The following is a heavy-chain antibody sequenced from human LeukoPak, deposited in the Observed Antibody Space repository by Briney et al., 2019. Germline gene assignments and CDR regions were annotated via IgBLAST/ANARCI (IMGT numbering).Heavy chain of an antibody. CDR1: GGSISSSSYY. CDR3: GRVRGSTVTPVWWFDP. J-gene: IGHJ5*02. D-gene: IGHD4-11*01. V-gene: IGHV4-39*07. Sequence: KPSETLSLTCTVSGGSISSSSYYWGWIRQPPGKGLEWIGSIYYSGSTYYNPSLKSRVTISVDTSKNQFSLKLSSVTAADTAVYYCGRVRGSTVTPVWWFDPWGQGTLVTVSS. CDR2: IYYSGST.